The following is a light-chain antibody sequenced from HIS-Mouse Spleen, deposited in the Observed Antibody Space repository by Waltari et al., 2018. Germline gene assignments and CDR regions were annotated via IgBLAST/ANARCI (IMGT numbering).Light chain of an antibody. V-gene: IGLV2-14*03. J-gene: IGLJ1*01. Sequence: QSALTQPASVSGSPGQSITISCTGTSSDGGGYNYVSLYQQHPGKAPKLMIYDVSNRPSGVSNRFSGSKSGNTASLTISGLQAEDEADYYCSSYTSSSTYVFGTGTKVTVL. CDR3: SSYTSSSTYV. CDR2: DVS. CDR1: SSDGGGYNY.